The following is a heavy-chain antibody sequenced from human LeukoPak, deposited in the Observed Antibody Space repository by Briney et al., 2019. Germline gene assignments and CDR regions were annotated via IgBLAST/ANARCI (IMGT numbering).Heavy chain of an antibody. Sequence: GGSLRLSCAASGFTFSSYWMHWVRQAPGKGLVWVSRLNSDGSSTVYADSVKGRFTISRDNAENKLYLQMNSLRVEDTAVYYCARVALSQGLDAWGQGTLVTVSS. CDR2: LNSDGSST. D-gene: IGHD3-10*01. CDR3: ARVALSQGLDA. V-gene: IGHV3-74*01. J-gene: IGHJ5*02. CDR1: GFTFSSYW.